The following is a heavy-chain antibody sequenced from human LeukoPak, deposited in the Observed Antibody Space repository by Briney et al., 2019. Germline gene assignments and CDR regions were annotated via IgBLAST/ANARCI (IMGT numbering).Heavy chain of an antibody. CDR2: ISYSGST. V-gene: IGHV4-61*01. CDR3: ARVLYSESYGTDY. CDR1: GDSVSSGSRY. J-gene: IGHJ4*02. Sequence: PSETLSLTCTVSGDSVSSGSRYWSWIRQPPGKGLEWIGYISYSGSTNYNPSLKSRVTISVDTSKNQFSLTLSSVTAADTAVYYCARVLYSESYGTDYWGQGTLVIVSS. D-gene: IGHD1-26*01.